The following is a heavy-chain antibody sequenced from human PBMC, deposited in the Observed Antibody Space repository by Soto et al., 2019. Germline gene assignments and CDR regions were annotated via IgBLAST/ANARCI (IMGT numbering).Heavy chain of an antibody. CDR2: ISSSTM. V-gene: IGHV3-48*01. CDR1: GFTFSSYS. D-gene: IGHD4-17*01. CDR3: ARDLNYGLFDY. Sequence: EVQLVEFGGGLVQPGGSLRLSCAASGFTFSSYSMNWVRQAPGKGLEWVSYISSSTMYYADSVKGRFTISRDNAKNSLYLQMNSLRADDTAVYYCARDLNYGLFDYWGQGTLVTVSS. J-gene: IGHJ4*02.